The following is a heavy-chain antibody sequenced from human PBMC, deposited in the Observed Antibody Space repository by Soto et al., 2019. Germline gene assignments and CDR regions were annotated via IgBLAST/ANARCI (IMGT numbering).Heavy chain of an antibody. V-gene: IGHV3-23*01. CDR3: TKDRHPDGIWTFDF. D-gene: IGHD3-9*01. J-gene: IGHJ4*02. CDR1: GFTFGTYT. Sequence: PGGSLRLSCAASGFTFGTYTMNWVRRVPGKGLEWVSALGGGGDTHYAESVKGRFTISRDYSKNILLLQMNSLRDEDSAIYYCTKDRHPDGIWTFDFWGQGTLVTVSS. CDR2: LGGGGDT.